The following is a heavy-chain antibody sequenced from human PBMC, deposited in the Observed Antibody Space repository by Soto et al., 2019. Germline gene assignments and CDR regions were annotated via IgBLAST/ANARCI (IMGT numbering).Heavy chain of an antibody. J-gene: IGHJ4*02. Sequence: SPTLSLTCAISGDSVSSNSAAWNWIRQSPSRGLEWLGRTYYRSKWYNDYAVSVKSRITINPDTSKNQFSLQLNSVTPEDTAVYSCARGNPWYCSSTSCPYYFDSRGQGTLVAASS. CDR1: GDSVSSNSAA. CDR3: ARGNPWYCSSTSCPYYFDS. CDR2: TYYRSKWYN. D-gene: IGHD2-2*01. V-gene: IGHV6-1*01.